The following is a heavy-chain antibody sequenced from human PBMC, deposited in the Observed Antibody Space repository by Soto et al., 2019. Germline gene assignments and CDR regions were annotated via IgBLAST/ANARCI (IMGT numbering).Heavy chain of an antibody. CDR3: ARDGTSGYCSGGSCYGSYWYFDL. CDR2: IIPILGIA. V-gene: IGHV1-69*08. Sequence: QVQLVQSGAEVKKPGSSVKVSCKASGGTFSSYTISWVRQAPGQGLEWMGRIIPILGIANYAQKFRGRVTITADKSTRPAYMELSSLRSEDTAVYYCARDGTSGYCSGGSCYGSYWYFDLWGRGTLVTVSS. CDR1: GGTFSSYT. J-gene: IGHJ2*01. D-gene: IGHD2-15*01.